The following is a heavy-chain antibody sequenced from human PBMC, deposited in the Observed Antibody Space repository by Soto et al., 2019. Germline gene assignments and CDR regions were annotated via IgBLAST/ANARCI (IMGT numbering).Heavy chain of an antibody. V-gene: IGHV3-33*01. CDR3: ARDQQWLVRFYFDF. Sequence: PGGSLRLSCAASGFTFSSYGMHWVRQAPGKGLEWVAVIWYDGSNKYYADSVKGRFTISRDNSKNTLYLQMNSLRAEDTAVYYCARDQQWLVRFYFDFWGQGNLVTVSS. CDR2: IWYDGSNK. J-gene: IGHJ4*02. CDR1: GFTFSSYG. D-gene: IGHD6-19*01.